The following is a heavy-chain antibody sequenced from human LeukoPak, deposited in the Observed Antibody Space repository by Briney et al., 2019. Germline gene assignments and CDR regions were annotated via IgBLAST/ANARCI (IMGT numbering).Heavy chain of an antibody. CDR1: GGSISSYY. CDR3: ARDLDTATARGHYYMDV. Sequence: SETLSLTCTVSGGSISSYYWSWIRQPPGKGLEWIGYIYYSGSTNYNPSLKSRVTISVDTSKNQFSLKLSSVTAADTAVYYCARDLDTATARGHYYMDVWGKGTTVTVSS. V-gene: IGHV4-59*01. CDR2: IYYSGST. D-gene: IGHD5-18*01. J-gene: IGHJ6*03.